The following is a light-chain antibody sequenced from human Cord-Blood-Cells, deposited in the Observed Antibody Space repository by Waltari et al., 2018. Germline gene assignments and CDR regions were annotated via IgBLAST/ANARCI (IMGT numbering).Light chain of an antibody. J-gene: IGLJ3*02. CDR1: SSNIGSNP. CDR3: AAWDDSLNGWV. V-gene: IGLV1-44*01. Sequence: QSVLTQPPSASGTPGQRVTISCSGSSSNIGSNPVNWYQQLPGTAPKLRIYSNNQRPSGVPDRFSGSKSGTSASLAISGLQSEDEADYYCAAWDDSLNGWVFGGGTKLTVL. CDR2: SNN.